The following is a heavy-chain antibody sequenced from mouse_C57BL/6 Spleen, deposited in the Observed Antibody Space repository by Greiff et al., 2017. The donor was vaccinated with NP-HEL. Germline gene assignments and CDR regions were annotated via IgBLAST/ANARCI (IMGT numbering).Heavy chain of an antibody. J-gene: IGHJ4*01. CDR1: GYTFTDYE. Sequence: VQLQQSGAELVRPGASVTLSCKASGYTFTDYEMHWVKQTPVHGLEWIGAIDPDTGGTAYNQKFKGKAILTADKSSSTAYMELRSLTSEDSAVYYCTRRGYGNYEMDYWGQGTSVTVSS. D-gene: IGHD2-10*02. V-gene: IGHV1-15*01. CDR3: TRRGYGNYEMDY. CDR2: IDPDTGGT.